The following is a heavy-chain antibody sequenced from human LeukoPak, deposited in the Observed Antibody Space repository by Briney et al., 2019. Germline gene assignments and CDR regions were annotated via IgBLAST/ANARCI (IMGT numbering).Heavy chain of an antibody. CDR2: ISAYNGNT. CDR3: AADEGYCSSTSCYSAPY. Sequence: GASVKVSCKASGYTFTSYGISWVRQAPGQGLEWMGWISAYNGNTNYAQKLQGRVTMTTDTSTSTAYMELSSLRSEDTAVYYCAADEGYCSSTSCYSAPYWGQGTLVTVSS. D-gene: IGHD2-2*01. J-gene: IGHJ4*02. CDR1: GYTFTSYG. V-gene: IGHV1-18*01.